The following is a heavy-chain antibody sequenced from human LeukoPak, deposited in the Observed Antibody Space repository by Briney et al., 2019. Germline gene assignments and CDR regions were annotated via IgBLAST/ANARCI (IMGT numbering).Heavy chain of an antibody. CDR3: AKDRGNYYDSSGYSPDRWFDP. CDR2: IRYDGSSK. D-gene: IGHD3-22*01. CDR1: GFTFSNYW. Sequence: GGSLRLSCATSGFTFSNYWMNWVRQAPGKGLEWVAFIRYDGSSKYYADSVKGRFTISRDNSKNTLYLQMNSLRAEDTAVYYCAKDRGNYYDSSGYSPDRWFDPWGQGTLVTVSS. V-gene: IGHV3-30*02. J-gene: IGHJ5*02.